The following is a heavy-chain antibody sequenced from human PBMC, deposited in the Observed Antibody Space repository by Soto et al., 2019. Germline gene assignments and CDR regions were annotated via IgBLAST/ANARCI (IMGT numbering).Heavy chain of an antibody. Sequence: QVQLQESGPGLVKPSGTLSLTCAVSGCSISSSNLWSWVRQPPGKGLEWIGEIYHSGSTNYNPSRKRRGTISVDKSKNQFYLNLSSVTAADTAVYYCERAGRGYCSGGSCYSGLNCMDVWGQGTTVTVSS. J-gene: IGHJ6*02. CDR2: IYHSGST. CDR1: GCSISSSNL. CDR3: ERAGRGYCSGGSCYSGLNCMDV. D-gene: IGHD2-15*01. V-gene: IGHV4-4*02.